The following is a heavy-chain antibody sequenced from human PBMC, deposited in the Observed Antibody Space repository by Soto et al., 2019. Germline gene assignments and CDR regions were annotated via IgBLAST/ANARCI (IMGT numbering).Heavy chain of an antibody. V-gene: IGHV3-9*01. J-gene: IGHJ3*02. CDR3: AKTTVPRRLCSFDI. CDR2: ISWNSGSI. D-gene: IGHD3-10*02. Sequence: GGSLRLSCAASGFTFEDYGMHWVRQAPGKGLEWVSGISWNSGSIGYADSVKGRFTISRDNAKNPLYLQMNSLRAEDTALYYCAKTTVPRRLCSFDIRGLGTMVTVSS. CDR1: GFTFEDYG.